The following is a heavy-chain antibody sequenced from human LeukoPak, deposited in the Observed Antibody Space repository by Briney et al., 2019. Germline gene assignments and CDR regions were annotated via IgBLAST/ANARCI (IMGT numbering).Heavy chain of an antibody. Sequence: RGSLRLSCAASGFTVSSNYMSWVRQAPGKGLEWVSVIYSGGSTYYADSVKGRFTISRDNSKNTLYLQMNSLRAEDTAVYYCARETGYGSGSFDYWGQGTLVTVSS. V-gene: IGHV3-66*01. CDR1: GFTVSSNY. CDR2: IYSGGST. J-gene: IGHJ4*02. CDR3: ARETGYGSGSFDY. D-gene: IGHD3-10*01.